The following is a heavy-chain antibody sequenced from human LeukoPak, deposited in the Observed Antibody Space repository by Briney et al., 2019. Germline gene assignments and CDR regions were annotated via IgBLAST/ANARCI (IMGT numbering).Heavy chain of an antibody. Sequence: ASVKVSCKASGYMFTGYYMHWVRQAPRQGLEWMGWINPSSGGTNYAQKFQGRVTMTRDTSISTAYMELSRLRSDDTAVYYCARPQDIVVVGYGMDVWGQGTTVTVS. CDR1: GYMFTGYY. V-gene: IGHV1-2*02. CDR2: INPSSGGT. CDR3: ARPQDIVVVGYGMDV. D-gene: IGHD2-2*01. J-gene: IGHJ6*02.